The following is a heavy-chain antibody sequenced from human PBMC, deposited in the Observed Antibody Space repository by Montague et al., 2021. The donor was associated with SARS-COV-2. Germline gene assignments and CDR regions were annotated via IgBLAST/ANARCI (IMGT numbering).Heavy chain of an antibody. D-gene: IGHD3-9*01. J-gene: IGHJ5*02. CDR2: IYYSGST. CDR3: ARLNFDWLFFSGNWFDP. CDR1: GGSISSSSYY. V-gene: IGHV4-39*01. Sequence: SETLSLTCTVSGGSISSSSYYWGWIRQPPGKGLEWIGSIYYSGSTYYNPSLKSRVTISVDTSKNQFSLRLSSVTAADTAVYYCARLNFDWLFFSGNWFDPWGQGTLVTVPS.